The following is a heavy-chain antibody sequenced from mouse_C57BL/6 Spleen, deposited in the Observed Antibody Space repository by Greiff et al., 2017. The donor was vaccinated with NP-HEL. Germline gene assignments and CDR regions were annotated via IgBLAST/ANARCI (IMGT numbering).Heavy chain of an antibody. J-gene: IGHJ4*01. D-gene: IGHD1-1*01. CDR3: ARETVVATDYAMDY. CDR2: INPYNGGT. Sequence: EVQLQQSGPVLVKPGASVKMSCKASGYTFTDYYMNWVKQSHGKSLEWIGVINPYNGGTSYNQKFKGKATLTVDKSSSTAYMERNSLTSEDSAVYYCARETVVATDYAMDYWGQGTSVTVSS. V-gene: IGHV1-19*01. CDR1: GYTFTDYY.